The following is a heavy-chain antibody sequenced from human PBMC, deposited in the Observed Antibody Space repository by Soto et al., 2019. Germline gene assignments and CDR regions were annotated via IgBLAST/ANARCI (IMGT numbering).Heavy chain of an antibody. CDR1: GGSISSGGYY. V-gene: IGHV4-31*02. Sequence: LCGGSISSGGYYGTWIRQHPGKGLEWIGYIYYSGSTYYNPSLKSRVTISVDMSNNQFSLKLSSVTAADRAVYFCARESRSYYFDYWGQGTLVTVSS. CDR3: ARESRSYYFDY. CDR2: IYYSGST. J-gene: IGHJ4*02.